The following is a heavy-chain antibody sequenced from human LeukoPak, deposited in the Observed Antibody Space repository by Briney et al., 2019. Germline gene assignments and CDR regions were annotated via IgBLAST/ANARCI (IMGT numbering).Heavy chain of an antibody. CDR1: GFTFSSYA. CDR3: AKRTVDTAMARFDY. V-gene: IGHV3-23*01. CDR2: IGGSGGST. Sequence: GGSLRLSCAASGFTFSSYAMSWVRQAPGKGLEWVSAIGGSGGSTYSADSVKGRFTISRDNSKNTLYLQMNSLRAEDTAVYYWAKRTVDTAMARFDYWAQGPVVTVPT. J-gene: IGHJ4*02. D-gene: IGHD5-18*01.